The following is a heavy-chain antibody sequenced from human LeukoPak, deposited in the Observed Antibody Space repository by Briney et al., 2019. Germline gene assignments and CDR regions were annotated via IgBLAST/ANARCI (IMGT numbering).Heavy chain of an antibody. CDR1: ADSFSSHY. V-gene: IGHV4-59*11. Sequence: PSETLSLTCAVSADSFSSHYWTWIRQPPGKGLEWIGYISYIGSTNYNPSLKSRVTISIDTSKSQFSLKLSSVTAADTAVYYCARMYSGTYGGIDNWGQGTLVTVSS. CDR3: ARMYSGTYGGIDN. J-gene: IGHJ4*02. CDR2: ISYIGST. D-gene: IGHD1-26*01.